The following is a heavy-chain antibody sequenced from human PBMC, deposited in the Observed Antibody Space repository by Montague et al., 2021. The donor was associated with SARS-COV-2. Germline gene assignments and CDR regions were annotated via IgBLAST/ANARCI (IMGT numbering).Heavy chain of an antibody. CDR2: IYIGGTT. J-gene: IGHJ4*02. Sequence: SLRLSCAASGFIVSGNYMSWVRQAPGKGLDWVSVIYIGGTTFYAGSVKGRFTISRHNADNTLYLQMNSLRDDDTAVYYCAAGIGNNALAYWGQGTLVTVSS. D-gene: IGHD1-14*01. CDR3: AAGIGNNALAY. V-gene: IGHV3-53*04. CDR1: GFIVSGNY.